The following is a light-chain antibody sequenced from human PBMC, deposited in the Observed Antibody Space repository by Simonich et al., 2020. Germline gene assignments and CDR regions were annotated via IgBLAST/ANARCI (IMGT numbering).Light chain of an antibody. J-gene: IGLJ3*02. Sequence: QSALTQPASVSGSPGQSITISCTGTSSDVGRYNYVSWYQQHPGKAPKLMIYDVSKRPSGGSKRFSCSKSGNTASLTISGLQAEDEADYYCSSYTSSSTWVFGGGTKLTVL. CDR2: DVS. CDR1: SSDVGRYNY. V-gene: IGLV2-14*01. CDR3: SSYTSSSTWV.